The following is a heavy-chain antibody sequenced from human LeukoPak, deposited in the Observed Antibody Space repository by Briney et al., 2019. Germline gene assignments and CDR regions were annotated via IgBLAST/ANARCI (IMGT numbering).Heavy chain of an antibody. J-gene: IGHJ6*03. CDR2: SRNKANSYTI. V-gene: IGHV3-72*01. CDR1: GFTLSDHY. CDR3: AKSRTGHTHHYMDV. Sequence: GGSLRLSCAVSGFTLSDHYMDWVRQAPGKGLEWVGRSRNKANSYTIEYAASVEGRFTISRDDSKKSLFLQMNSLRIEDTAVYYCAKSRTGHTHHYMDVWGKGTTVIVSS.